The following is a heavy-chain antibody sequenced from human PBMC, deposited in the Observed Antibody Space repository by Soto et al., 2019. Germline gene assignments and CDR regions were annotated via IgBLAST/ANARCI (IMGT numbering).Heavy chain of an antibody. D-gene: IGHD2-2*01. CDR2: IHWDDDK. Sequence: QITLKESGPTLVEPTQTLTLTCSFSGFSLSSTGVGVSWIRQPPGKALEWLALIHWDDDKRYSPSLRSRLTITKDASKNQVVLTMTNMDPVDTATYYCAHRLSSPTANYYYYGMDVWGQGTTVTVSS. CDR3: AHRLSSPTANYYYYGMDV. V-gene: IGHV2-5*02. J-gene: IGHJ6*02. CDR1: GFSLSSTGVG.